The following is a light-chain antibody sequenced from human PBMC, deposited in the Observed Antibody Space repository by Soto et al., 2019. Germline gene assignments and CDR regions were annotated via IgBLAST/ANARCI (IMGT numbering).Light chain of an antibody. CDR2: DVS. CDR3: CSYAGTYIPVV. V-gene: IGLV2-11*01. J-gene: IGLJ2*01. CDR1: SSDVGGYTY. Sequence: QSALTQPRSVSGSPGQSVTISCAGTSSDVGGYTYVSWYQQYPGKAPKLIISDVSKRPSGVPDRLSGSKSGNTASLTISGLQAEDEADYYCCSYAGTYIPVVFGGGTKVTVL.